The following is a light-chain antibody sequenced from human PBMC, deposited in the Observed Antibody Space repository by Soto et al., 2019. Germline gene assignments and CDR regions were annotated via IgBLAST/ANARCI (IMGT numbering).Light chain of an antibody. J-gene: IGKJ5*01. CDR1: QSVSSN. CDR3: QQRSSWPPVT. Sequence: ERVLTQSPATLSLFPGERATLSCRASQSVSSNLAWYQQKPGQAPRLLIYDASNRATGIPARFSGSGSGTDFTLTISSLEPEDFAVYYCQQRSSWPPVTFGQGTRLEIK. CDR2: DAS. V-gene: IGKV3-11*01.